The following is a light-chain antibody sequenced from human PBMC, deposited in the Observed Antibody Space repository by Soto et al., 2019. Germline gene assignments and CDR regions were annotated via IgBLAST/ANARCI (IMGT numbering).Light chain of an antibody. CDR1: QSVSIN. CDR3: QQYSRWPPLT. CDR2: GAS. Sequence: EIVMTQSPATLSVSPGERATLSCRASQSVSINLAWYQQKPGQVPRLLIYGASTRATGIPARFSGSGSGTEFTLIISSLQSEDFAVYYCQQYSRWPPLTVGGGTKVDIK. J-gene: IGKJ4*01. V-gene: IGKV3D-15*01.